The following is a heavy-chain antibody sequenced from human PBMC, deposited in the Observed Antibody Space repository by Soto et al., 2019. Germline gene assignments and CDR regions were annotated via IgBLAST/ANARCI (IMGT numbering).Heavy chain of an antibody. J-gene: IGHJ4*02. CDR1: GDSVNSAY. CDR2: IYHTGRT. V-gene: IGHV4-31*03. D-gene: IGHD1-1*01. Sequence: QVQLQEMGPGLVKPSQTLTITCTVSGDSVNSAYWSWIRQLPGKGLEWMGNIYHTGRTFYNPSLKSRLAISIDTSKPLFSLKLRSVTASDTAVHYCARTDAYNSSFFDSWGQGTVVTVSS. CDR3: ARTDAYNSSFFDS.